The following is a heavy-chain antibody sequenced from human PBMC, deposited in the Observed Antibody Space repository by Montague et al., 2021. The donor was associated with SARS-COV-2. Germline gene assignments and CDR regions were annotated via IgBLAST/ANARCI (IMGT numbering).Heavy chain of an antibody. V-gene: IGHV4-34*01. J-gene: IGHJ6*02. CDR3: TREGYHVLGSDYYYYGMDV. Sequence: SETLSLTCAVYGGSFSSYYWSWIRQPPGKGLEWIGEINHSGSTNYNPSLKSRVTISVDTSKNQFSLKLTSVTAADTAVYYCTREGYHVLGSDYYYYGMDVWGQGTTVTVSS. CDR2: INHSGST. D-gene: IGHD2-2*01. CDR1: GGSFSSYY.